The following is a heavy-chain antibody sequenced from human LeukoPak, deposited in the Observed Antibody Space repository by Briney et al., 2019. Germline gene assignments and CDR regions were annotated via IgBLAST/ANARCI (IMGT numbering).Heavy chain of an antibody. V-gene: IGHV3-48*03. CDR2: ISSSGSTL. CDR3: AREGLYCSGDDCYSFDAFDI. Sequence: GGSLRLSCAASGFTFSSFEMNWVRQAPGKGLEWLSYISSSGSTLYYADSVKGRFTISRDNAKNSLYLQMNSLRGEDTGVYYCAREGLYCSGDDCYSFDAFDIWGQGTMVTVSS. CDR1: GFTFSSFE. D-gene: IGHD2-21*01. J-gene: IGHJ3*02.